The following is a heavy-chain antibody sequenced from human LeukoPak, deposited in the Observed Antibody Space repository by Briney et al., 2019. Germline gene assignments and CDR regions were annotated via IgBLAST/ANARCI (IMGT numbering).Heavy chain of an antibody. Sequence: SETLSLTCTVSGGSINNYYWSWLRQPAGKGLEWIGRIYTRGSTNYNPSLKSRVTMSVDTSKNQFSLKLSSVTAADTAVYYCARGRYCSADICSGGDAFDIWGQGTMVSVSS. D-gene: IGHD2-15*01. CDR2: IYTRGST. CDR1: GGSINNYY. CDR3: ARGRYCSADICSGGDAFDI. J-gene: IGHJ3*02. V-gene: IGHV4-4*07.